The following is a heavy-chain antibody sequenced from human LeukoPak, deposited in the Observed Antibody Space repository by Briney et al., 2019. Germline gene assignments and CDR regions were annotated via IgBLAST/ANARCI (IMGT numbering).Heavy chain of an antibody. CDR1: VFTFSSYA. Sequence: GGSLRLSCAASVFTFSSYAMHWVRQAPGKGLEWVAVISYDGSNKYYADSVKGRFTISRDNSKNTLYLQMNSLRAEDTAVYYCAGSYYFDYWGQGTLVTVSS. CDR2: ISYDGSNK. V-gene: IGHV3-30-3*01. J-gene: IGHJ4*02. CDR3: AGSYYFDY.